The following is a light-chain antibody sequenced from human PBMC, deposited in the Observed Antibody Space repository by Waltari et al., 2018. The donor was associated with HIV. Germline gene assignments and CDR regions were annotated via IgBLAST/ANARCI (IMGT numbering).Light chain of an antibody. V-gene: IGKV3D-15*01. Sequence: TQSPATISVSPGGRVTVSCRASQNVDDKLAWYQQKPGQSPRLLIYHSSVRAAGVPTRFGGAGSATNFTRTITSLQSEDFALYFCQQYHHWPPLTFGGGSRVELK. CDR2: HSS. J-gene: IGKJ4*01. CDR3: QQYHHWPPLT. CDR1: QNVDDK.